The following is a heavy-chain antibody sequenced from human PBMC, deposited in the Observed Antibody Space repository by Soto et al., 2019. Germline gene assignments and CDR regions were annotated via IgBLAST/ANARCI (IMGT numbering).Heavy chain of an antibody. CDR1: GGTFSSYA. Sequence: QVQLVQSGAAVKKPGSSVKVSCKASGGTFSSYAISWVRQAPGQGLEWMGGIIPIFGTANYAQKFQGRVTITADESTSTAYMELSSLRSEDTAVYYCARASVPGIAVERNWFDPWGQGTLVTVSS. D-gene: IGHD6-19*01. CDR3: ARASVPGIAVERNWFDP. V-gene: IGHV1-69*01. J-gene: IGHJ5*02. CDR2: IIPIFGTA.